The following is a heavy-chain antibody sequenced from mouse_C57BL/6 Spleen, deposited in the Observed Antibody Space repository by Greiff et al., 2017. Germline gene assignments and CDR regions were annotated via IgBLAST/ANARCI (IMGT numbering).Heavy chain of an antibody. V-gene: IGHV14-4*01. Sequence: VQLKESGAELVRPGASVKLSCTASGFNIKDDYMHWVKQRPEQGLEWIGWIDPENGDTEYASKFQGKATITADTSSNTAYLQLSSLTSEDTAVYNCTSPYYYGSSYWCIDVWGTGTTVTVSS. CDR2: IDPENGDT. CDR3: TSPYYYGSSYWCIDV. J-gene: IGHJ1*03. D-gene: IGHD1-1*01. CDR1: GFNIKDDY.